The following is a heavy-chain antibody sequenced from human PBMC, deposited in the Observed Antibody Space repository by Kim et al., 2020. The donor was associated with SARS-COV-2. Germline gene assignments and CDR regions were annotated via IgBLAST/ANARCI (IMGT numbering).Heavy chain of an antibody. J-gene: IGHJ5*02. CDR3: AILDFNWFDP. CDR2: NT. D-gene: IGHD3-3*01. V-gene: IGHV4-59*01. Sequence: NTNSHPTRKGRVTISVETSKNQFSLKVTSVTAADTAVYYCAILDFNWFDPWGQGTLVTVSS.